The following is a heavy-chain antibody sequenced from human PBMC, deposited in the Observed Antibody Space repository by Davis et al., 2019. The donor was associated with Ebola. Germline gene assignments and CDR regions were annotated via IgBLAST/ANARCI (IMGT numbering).Heavy chain of an antibody. CDR1: GFTFSSYA. CDR3: AKDRGSGWLSYFDY. Sequence: GGSLRLSCAASGFTFSSYAMSWVRQAPGQGLEWVSAISGSGGSTYYADSVKGRFTISRDNSKNTLYLQMNSLRAEDTAVYYCAKDRGSGWLSYFDYWGQGTLVTVSS. V-gene: IGHV3-23*01. D-gene: IGHD6-19*01. CDR2: ISGSGGST. J-gene: IGHJ4*02.